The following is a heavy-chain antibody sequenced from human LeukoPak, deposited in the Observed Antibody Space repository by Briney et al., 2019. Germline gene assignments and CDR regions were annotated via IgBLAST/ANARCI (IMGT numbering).Heavy chain of an antibody. D-gene: IGHD3-22*01. CDR3: ARDLTAAMIVVPVGY. V-gene: IGHV1-18*01. CDR2: TSVYTGNT. Sequence: ASVKVSCKASGYSFTSYGISWVRQAPGQGLEWMGWTSVYTGNTNYAQKLQGRVTMTTDTSTSTAYMELRSLRSDDTALYYCARDLTAAMIVVPVGYWGQGTLVTVSS. CDR1: GYSFTSYG. J-gene: IGHJ4*02.